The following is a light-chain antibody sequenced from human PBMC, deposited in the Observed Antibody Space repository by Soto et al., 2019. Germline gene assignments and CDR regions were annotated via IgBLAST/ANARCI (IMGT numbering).Light chain of an antibody. CDR3: HRYGYGSDS. CDR1: ETVTSRY. V-gene: IGKV3-20*01. CDR2: AAS. J-gene: IGKJ5*01. Sequence: IVFTQSPGTLSLSPGERATLSCRASETVTSRYLAWSQQKPGQAPRLLIYAASSRATGIPDRFSGSGSGTDYTLTISRLEPEDAAVYYCHRYGYGSDSFGQGTRLEIK.